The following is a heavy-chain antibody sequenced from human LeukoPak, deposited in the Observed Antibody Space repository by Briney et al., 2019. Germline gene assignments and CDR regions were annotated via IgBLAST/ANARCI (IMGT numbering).Heavy chain of an antibody. CDR1: GGSISSYY. V-gene: IGHV4-59*12. J-gene: IGHJ4*02. CDR3: ARDPTDYGDYVGDY. Sequence: SETLSLTCTVSGGSISSYYWSWIRQPPGKGLEWIGYIYYSGSTNYNPSLKSRVTISVDTSKNQFSLKLSSVTAADTAVYYCARDPTDYGDYVGDYWGQGTLVTVSS. D-gene: IGHD4-17*01. CDR2: IYYSGST.